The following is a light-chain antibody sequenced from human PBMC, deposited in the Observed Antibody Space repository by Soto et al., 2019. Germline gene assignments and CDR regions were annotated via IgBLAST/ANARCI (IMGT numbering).Light chain of an antibody. CDR3: QSYDSSREV. Sequence: QSVLTQPPSVSGAPGQRVTISCTGSSSNIGAGYDVHWYQQLPGTAPKLLIYGNSNRPSGVPDRFSGSKSGTSASLAITGLQAEDEADYYRQSYDSSREVFGTGTKLTVL. J-gene: IGLJ1*01. V-gene: IGLV1-40*01. CDR2: GNS. CDR1: SSNIGAGYD.